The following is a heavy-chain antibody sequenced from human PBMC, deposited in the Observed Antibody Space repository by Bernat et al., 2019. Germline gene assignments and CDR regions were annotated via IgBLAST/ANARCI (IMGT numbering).Heavy chain of an antibody. CDR2: ISSSSYI. V-gene: IGHV3-21*01. J-gene: IGHJ5*02. CDR1: GFTFSSYS. Sequence: EVQLVESGGGLVKPGGSLRLSCAASGFTFSSYSMNWVRQAPGKGLEWVSSISSSSYIYYADSMKGRFTISRDNAKNSLYLQMNSLRAEDTAVYYCARAEGQRGYSGYEAWGQGTLVTVSS. CDR3: ARAEGQRGYSGYEA. D-gene: IGHD5-12*01.